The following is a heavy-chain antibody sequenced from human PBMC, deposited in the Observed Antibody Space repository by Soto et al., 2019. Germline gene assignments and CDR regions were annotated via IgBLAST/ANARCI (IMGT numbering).Heavy chain of an antibody. CDR3: ARGDTAMASADPIDY. D-gene: IGHD5-18*01. CDR1: GFTFSSYG. CDR2: IWYDGSNK. J-gene: IGHJ4*02. Sequence: QVQLVESGGGVVQPGRSLRLSCAASGFTFSSYGMHWVRQAPGKGLEWVAVIWYDGSNKYYADSVKGRFTISRDNSKNTLYVQMSSLRAEDMAVYYCARGDTAMASADPIDYWGQGTLVTVSS. V-gene: IGHV3-33*01.